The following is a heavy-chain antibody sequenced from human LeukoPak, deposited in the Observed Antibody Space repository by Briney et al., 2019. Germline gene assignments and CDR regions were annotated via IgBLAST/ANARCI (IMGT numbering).Heavy chain of an antibody. D-gene: IGHD2/OR15-2a*01. Sequence: ASLKVSCKASGGTFSSYAISWVRQAPGKGLEWMGGFDPEDGETIYAQKFQGRVTMTEDTSTDTAYMELSSLRSEDTAVYYCATDFYRGLQFDYWGQGTLVTVSS. CDR3: ATDFYRGLQFDY. CDR2: FDPEDGET. V-gene: IGHV1-24*01. J-gene: IGHJ4*02. CDR1: GGTFSSYA.